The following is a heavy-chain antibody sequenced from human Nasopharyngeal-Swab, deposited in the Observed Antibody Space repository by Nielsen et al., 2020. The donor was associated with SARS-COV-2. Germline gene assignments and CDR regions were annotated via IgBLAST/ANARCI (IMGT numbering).Heavy chain of an antibody. J-gene: IGHJ1*01. CDR3: ARDLGGGYCTTINCLGS. CDR2: TEIGGIT. D-gene: IGHD2-8*01. CDR1: GFIVSSTY. Sequence: GGSLRLSCAVSGFIVSSTYMSWVRQARGKGLEWVSVTEIGGITHYADSVKGRFTISRDSSTNTLYLQMNSLRVEDTAVYYCARDLGGGYCTTINCLGSWGQGTLVTVSS. V-gene: IGHV3-53*01.